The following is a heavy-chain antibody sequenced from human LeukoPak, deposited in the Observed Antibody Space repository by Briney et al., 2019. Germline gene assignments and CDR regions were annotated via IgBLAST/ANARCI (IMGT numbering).Heavy chain of an antibody. CDR1: GGSISSSSYY. D-gene: IGHD4-23*01. Sequence: SETLSLTCTVSGGSISSSSYYWGWIRQPPGKGLEWIGSIYYSGSTNYNPSLKSRVTISVDTSKNQFSLKLSSVTAADTAVYYCARGLTGGASDYWGQGTLVTVSS. CDR3: ARGLTGGASDY. J-gene: IGHJ4*02. CDR2: IYYSGST. V-gene: IGHV4-39*07.